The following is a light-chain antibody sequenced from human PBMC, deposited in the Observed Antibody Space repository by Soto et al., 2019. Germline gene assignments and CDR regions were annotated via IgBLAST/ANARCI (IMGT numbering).Light chain of an antibody. Sequence: DIQMTQSPSSLSAFVGDRVTITCRASQSISNSLNWYQQEPGKAPRLLISTISSLQSGVPSRFTGSGSGTDFTLTISSLQPEDFATYYCQQTHSTPLTFGGGTKVEV. CDR1: QSISNS. CDR2: TIS. J-gene: IGKJ4*01. CDR3: QQTHSTPLT. V-gene: IGKV1-39*01.